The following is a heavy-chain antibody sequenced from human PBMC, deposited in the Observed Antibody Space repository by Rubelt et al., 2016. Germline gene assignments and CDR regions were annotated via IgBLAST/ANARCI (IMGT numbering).Heavy chain of an antibody. J-gene: IGHJ4*02. CDR3: ARDVGGNSVLYYFDY. Sequence: QVQLVQSGAEVKKPGASVKVSCKASGYTFTSYGISWVRQAPGQGLEWMGWISAYNGNTNYAQKLQGRVTMTTDTATSTAYRELRGLRADDTAVYYCARDVGGNSVLYYFDYWGQGTLVTVSS. D-gene: IGHD4-23*01. V-gene: IGHV1-18*01. CDR2: ISAYNGNT. CDR1: GYTFTSYG.